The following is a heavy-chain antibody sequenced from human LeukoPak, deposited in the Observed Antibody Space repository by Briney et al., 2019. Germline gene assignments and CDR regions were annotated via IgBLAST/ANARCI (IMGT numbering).Heavy chain of an antibody. CDR2: INHSGST. CDR1: GGSFSGYY. CDR3: ARDYSTTWSYGVDV. V-gene: IGHV4-34*01. Sequence: SETLSLTCAVYGGSFSGYYWSWIRQPPGKGLEWIGEINHSGSTNYNPSLKSRVTISVDTSKNQFSLKLSSVTAADTAVYYCARDYSTTWSYGVDVWGQGTAVTVSS. J-gene: IGHJ6*02. D-gene: IGHD2-2*01.